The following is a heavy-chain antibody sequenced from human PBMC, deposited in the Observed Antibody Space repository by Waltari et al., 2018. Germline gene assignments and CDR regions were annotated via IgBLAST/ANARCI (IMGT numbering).Heavy chain of an antibody. J-gene: IGHJ6*02. CDR2: IKQDGSEK. D-gene: IGHD5-12*01. CDR1: GFTYSSYW. CDR3: ARDPTRALAYYYYGMDV. Sequence: EVQLVESGGGLVQPGGSLRLPCAASGFTYSSYWMSRLRQAQGKGLEWVAHIKQDGSEKYYVDSAKGRFTISRDNAKNSLYLQMNSLRADDTAVYYCARDPTRALAYYYYGMDVWGQGTTVTVSS. V-gene: IGHV3-7*01.